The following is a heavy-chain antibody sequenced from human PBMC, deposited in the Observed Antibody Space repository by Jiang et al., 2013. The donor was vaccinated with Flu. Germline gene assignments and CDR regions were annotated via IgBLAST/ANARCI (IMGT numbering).Heavy chain of an antibody. J-gene: IGHJ6*02. Sequence: QGRVTITRDTSASTAYMELSSLRSEDTAVYYCARSVYSSSSYYYGMDVWGQGTTVTVSS. D-gene: IGHD6-6*01. V-gene: IGHV1-3*01. CDR3: ARSVYSSSSYYYGMDV.